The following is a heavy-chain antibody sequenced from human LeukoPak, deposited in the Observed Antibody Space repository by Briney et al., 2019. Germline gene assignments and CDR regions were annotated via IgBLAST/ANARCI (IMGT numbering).Heavy chain of an antibody. D-gene: IGHD2-15*01. V-gene: IGHV3-66*01. Sequence: GGSLRLSCAASGFTVSSNYMSWVRQAPGKGLEWVSVIYSGGITYYADSVKGRFTISRDNSKNTLYLQMNSLRAEDTAVYYCAKNSGGTCYSHLDYWGQGTLVTVSS. CDR2: IYSGGIT. J-gene: IGHJ4*02. CDR3: AKNSGGTCYSHLDY. CDR1: GFTVSSNY.